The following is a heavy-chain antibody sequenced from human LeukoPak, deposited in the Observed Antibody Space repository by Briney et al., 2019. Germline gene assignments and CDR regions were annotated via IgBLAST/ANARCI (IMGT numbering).Heavy chain of an antibody. CDR3: TTYSNYPAQLDY. V-gene: IGHV1-2*02. CDR1: GYTFTGYY. CDR2: INPNSGGT. J-gene: IGHJ4*02. D-gene: IGHD4-11*01. Sequence: ASVKVSCKAPGYTFTGYYMHWVRQAPGQGLEWMGWINPNSGGTNYAQKFQGRVTMTRDTSISTAYMELSRLRSDDTAVYYCTTYSNYPAQLDYWGQGTLVTVSS.